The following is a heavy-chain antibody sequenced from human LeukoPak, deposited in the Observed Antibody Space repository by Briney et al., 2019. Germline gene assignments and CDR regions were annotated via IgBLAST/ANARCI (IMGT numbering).Heavy chain of an antibody. CDR1: GGSISSYY. CDR3: ARLDYYDSSGSHWFDP. V-gene: IGHV4-4*07. CDR2: IYTSEST. J-gene: IGHJ5*02. D-gene: IGHD3-22*01. Sequence: PSETLSLTCTVSGGSISSYYWSWIRQPAGKGLEWIGRIYTSESTNYNPSLKSRVTMSVDTSKNQFSLKLSSVTAADTAVYYCARLDYYDSSGSHWFDPWGQGTLVTVSS.